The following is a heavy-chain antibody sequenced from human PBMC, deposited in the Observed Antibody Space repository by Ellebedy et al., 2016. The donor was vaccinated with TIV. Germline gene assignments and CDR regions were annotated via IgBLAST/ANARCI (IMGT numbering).Heavy chain of an antibody. J-gene: IGHJ5*01. CDR1: GFSFSDFR. CDR3: ARHIDSHWFDS. Sequence: GESLKISCVVSGFSFSDFRLHWVRHAPGTGPEWLSYIGRGGSVIFYADSVKGRFTISRDDARNSLYLQMSSLRVEDTAVYYCARHIDSHWFDSWGQGTLVTVSS. D-gene: IGHD3-3*01. V-gene: IGHV3-48*04. CDR2: IGRGGSVI.